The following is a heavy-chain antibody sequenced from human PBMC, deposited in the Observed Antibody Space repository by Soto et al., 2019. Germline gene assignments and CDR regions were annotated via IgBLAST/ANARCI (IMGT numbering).Heavy chain of an antibody. CDR1: RFTFNNYG. CDR2: IWYDGSNK. CDR3: ARESSSPGDMDV. V-gene: IGHV3-33*01. Sequence: GGSLRLSCAASRFTFNNYGMHWVRQAPDKGLERVAVIWYDGSNKYYADSVKGRFTISRDNSKNTLYLQMNSLRAEHTAVYYCARESSSPGDMDVWGRGTTVTVSS. D-gene: IGHD6-6*01. J-gene: IGHJ6*02.